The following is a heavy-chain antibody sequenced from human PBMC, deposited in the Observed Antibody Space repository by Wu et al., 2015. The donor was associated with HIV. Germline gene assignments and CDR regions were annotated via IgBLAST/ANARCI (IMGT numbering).Heavy chain of an antibody. J-gene: IGHJ5*02. CDR3: ARCGDCPQAGCLCVGWFDP. D-gene: IGHD2-21*02. V-gene: IGHV1-18*04. CDR2: ISAYHGKA. CDR1: GYTFITYA. Sequence: QDQLVQSGDEVRKPGASVKVSCKASGYTFITYAISWVRQVPGQGLEWMGLISAYHGKADYAQKFQDRVTLTTDTATATAYMELRSLRSEDTAVYYCARCGDCPQAGCLCVGWFDPWGQGTLVTVSS.